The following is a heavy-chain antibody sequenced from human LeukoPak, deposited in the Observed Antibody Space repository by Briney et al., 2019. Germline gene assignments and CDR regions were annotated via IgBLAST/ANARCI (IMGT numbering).Heavy chain of an antibody. Sequence: GGSLRLSCAASGFTFSSYAMSWVRQAPGKGLEWVSAISGSGGSTYYADSVKGRFTISRDNSKNTLYLQMNSLRAEDAAVYYCAKALWQWLVNVSFDYWGQGTLVTVSS. CDR1: GFTFSSYA. CDR2: ISGSGGST. D-gene: IGHD6-19*01. V-gene: IGHV3-23*01. J-gene: IGHJ4*02. CDR3: AKALWQWLVNVSFDY.